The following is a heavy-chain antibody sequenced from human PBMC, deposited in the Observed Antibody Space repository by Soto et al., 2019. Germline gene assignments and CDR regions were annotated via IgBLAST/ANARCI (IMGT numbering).Heavy chain of an antibody. Sequence: SVKVSCKATGYSFKNYAVHWVRQAPGQRLEWMGFTNEGSGNTRFSQKFQGRISITRDTSASTVYLDLSSLTSEDTAIYYCARDDRSVSGVVTLDHWGPGTLVPVSS. V-gene: IGHV1-3*01. CDR3: ARDDRSVSGVVTLDH. J-gene: IGHJ4*02. CDR2: TNEGSGNT. D-gene: IGHD3-3*01. CDR1: GYSFKNYA.